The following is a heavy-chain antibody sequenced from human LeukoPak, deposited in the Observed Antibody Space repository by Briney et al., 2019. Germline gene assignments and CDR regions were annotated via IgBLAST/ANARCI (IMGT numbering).Heavy chain of an antibody. CDR2: IRYDGSNK. CDR1: GFTFSSYG. J-gene: IGHJ6*03. D-gene: IGHD3-22*01. V-gene: IGHV3-30*02. CDR3: AKDRYYDSSGYPSNYYYYYMDV. Sequence: GGSLRLSCAASGFTFSSYGMHWVRQAPGKGLEWVAFIRYDGSNKYYADSVKGRFTISRDNSKNTLYLQMNSLRAEDTAVYYCAKDRYYDSSGYPSNYYYYYMDVRSKGTTVTVSS.